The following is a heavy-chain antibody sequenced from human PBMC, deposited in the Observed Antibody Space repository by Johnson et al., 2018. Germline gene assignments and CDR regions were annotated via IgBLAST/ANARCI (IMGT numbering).Heavy chain of an antibody. V-gene: IGHV3-11*01. CDR2: IRSSGSTI. CDR1: GFMFSDYH. D-gene: IGHD1-7*01. J-gene: IGHJ3*02. CDR3: AGDITGTRGWDAFNI. Sequence: VQLVESGGGLVKXGGSLRLXCAASGFMFSDYHMSWIRQAPGKGLEWVSYIRSSGSTIYYADSVKGRFTISRDNAKNSLYLQMKSLRAEDTAVYYFAGDITGTRGWDAFNIWGQGTMVTVSS.